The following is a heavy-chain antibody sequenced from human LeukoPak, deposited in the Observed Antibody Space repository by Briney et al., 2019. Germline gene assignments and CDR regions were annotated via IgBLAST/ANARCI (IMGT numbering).Heavy chain of an antibody. D-gene: IGHD3-22*01. J-gene: IGHJ4*02. V-gene: IGHV3-30-3*01. CDR3: ARGHRTYYYDSSGYIDY. CDR2: ISYDGSSK. Sequence: GGSLRLSCAASGFTFSSYAMHWVRQAPGKGLEWVAVISYDGSSKYYADSVKGRFTISRDNSKNTLYLQMNSLRAEDTAVYYCARGHRTYYYDSSGYIDYWGQGTLVTVSS. CDR1: GFTFSSYA.